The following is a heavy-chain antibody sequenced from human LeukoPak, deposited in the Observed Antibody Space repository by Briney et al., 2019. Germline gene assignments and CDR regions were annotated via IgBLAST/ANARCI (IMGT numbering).Heavy chain of an antibody. CDR3: AKVSGKSDY. Sequence: GGSLSLSCVASGLNFDDSAMHWVRQAPGKGLEWVSLISADGGSTFSADSVKGRFSISRDNSKNSLSLQMNSLRSEDTAMYYCAKVSGKSDYWGQGTLVAVSS. CDR1: GLNFDDSA. CDR2: ISADGGST. V-gene: IGHV3-43*02. J-gene: IGHJ4*02. D-gene: IGHD1-14*01.